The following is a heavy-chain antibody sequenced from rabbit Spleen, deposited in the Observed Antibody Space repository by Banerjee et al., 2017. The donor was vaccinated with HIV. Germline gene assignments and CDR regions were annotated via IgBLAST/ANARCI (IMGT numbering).Heavy chain of an antibody. CDR2: IYAGSSGTT. J-gene: IGHJ4*01. CDR3: ARDLVGVIGWNFYL. CDR1: GFSFSSSYW. Sequence: QEQLEESGGDLVKPGASLTLTCTASGFSFSSSYWICWVRQAPGKGLEWIACIYAGSSGTTYYASWAKGRFTLSKTSSTTVTLQMTSLTAADTATYFCARDLVGVIGWNFYLWGPGTLVTVS. V-gene: IGHV1S45*01. D-gene: IGHD1-1*01.